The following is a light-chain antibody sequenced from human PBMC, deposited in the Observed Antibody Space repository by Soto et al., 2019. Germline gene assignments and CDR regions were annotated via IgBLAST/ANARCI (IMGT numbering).Light chain of an antibody. CDR1: QSVSSSY. CDR3: QQYGSSPMYT. J-gene: IGKJ2*01. Sequence: EIVLTQSPGTLSLSPGERVTLSCRASQSVSSSYLAWYQQKPGQAPRLLIYGASSRATDIPDRFSGSGSGTDFTLTISRLEPEDFAVYYCQQYGSSPMYTFGQGTKLEIK. CDR2: GAS. V-gene: IGKV3-20*01.